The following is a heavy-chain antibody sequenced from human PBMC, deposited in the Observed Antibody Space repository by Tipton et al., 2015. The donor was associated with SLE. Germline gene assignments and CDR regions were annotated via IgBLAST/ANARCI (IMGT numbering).Heavy chain of an antibody. Sequence: TLSLTCTVSGGSISSHYWSWIRQPPGKGLEWIGYIYYSGSTYYNPSLKSRVTISVDTSKNQFSLKLSSVTAADTAVYYCARTQLAVSDYWGQGTLVTVSS. J-gene: IGHJ4*02. V-gene: IGHV4-59*11. D-gene: IGHD5-24*01. CDR3: ARTQLAVSDY. CDR1: GGSISSHY. CDR2: IYYSGST.